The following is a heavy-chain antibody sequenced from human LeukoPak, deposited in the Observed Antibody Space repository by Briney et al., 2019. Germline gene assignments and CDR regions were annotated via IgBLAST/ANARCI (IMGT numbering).Heavy chain of an antibody. CDR2: ISGSGGST. CDR1: GFTFSSYA. D-gene: IGHD4-17*01. Sequence: GGSLRLSCAASGFTFSSYAMSWVRQAPGKGLEWVSAISGSGGSTYYADSVKGRFSISRDNSKNTLYLQVNSLRGEDTAVYYCVKVTTFRHFDYWGQGTLVTVPS. CDR3: VKVTTFRHFDY. J-gene: IGHJ4*02. V-gene: IGHV3-23*01.